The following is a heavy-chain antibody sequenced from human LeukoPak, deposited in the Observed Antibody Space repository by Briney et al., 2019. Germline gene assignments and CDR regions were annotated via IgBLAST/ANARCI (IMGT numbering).Heavy chain of an antibody. J-gene: IGHJ6*02. V-gene: IGHV3-23*05. Sequence: GGSLRLSSEASGVTFIAAAMTCVRQAPGKGLEWVSSVGSDNKPHYSESVKGRFAISSDDSKSMLFLPLNSLIADDTALYYCAWYLHYYVAMDVWGQGTTVTVSS. CDR2: VGSDNKP. CDR3: AWYLHYYVAMDV. CDR1: GVTFIAAA. D-gene: IGHD3-10*02.